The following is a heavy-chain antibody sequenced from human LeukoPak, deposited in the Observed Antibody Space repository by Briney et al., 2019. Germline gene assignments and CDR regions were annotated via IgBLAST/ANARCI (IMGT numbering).Heavy chain of an antibody. CDR1: GFTFSRYA. V-gene: IGHV3-23*01. Sequence: PGGSLRLSCAASGFTFSRYAMMWLRQAPGRGLEWVSAISGSGGRTLYADSVKGRFTISRDNSKNTLYLQMSSLRAEDTAVYYCAKDRAVAGKRFDYWGQGTLVTVSS. D-gene: IGHD6-19*01. CDR2: ISGSGGRT. CDR3: AKDRAVAGKRFDY. J-gene: IGHJ4*02.